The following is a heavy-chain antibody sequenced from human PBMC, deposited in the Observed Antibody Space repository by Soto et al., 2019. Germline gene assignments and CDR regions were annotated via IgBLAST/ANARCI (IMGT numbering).Heavy chain of an antibody. CDR2: MFTSGIT. CDR3: EAWSSYYTIDV. D-gene: IGHD3-3*01. J-gene: IGHJ6*02. V-gene: IGHV4-4*07. CDR1: GGSISSYS. Sequence: TSETLSLTCTVSGGSISSYSWSWIRQPAGKGLECIGRMFTSGITNYNPSLKSRVTMSLDTSKKQFTLKLTSVTAADTAVYYCEAWSSYYTIDVWGQGTTVTVSS.